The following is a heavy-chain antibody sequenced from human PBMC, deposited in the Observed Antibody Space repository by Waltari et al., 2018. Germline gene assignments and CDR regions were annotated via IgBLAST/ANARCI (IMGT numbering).Heavy chain of an antibody. D-gene: IGHD5-18*01. CDR2: ISSSSSYI. CDR1: GFTFSSYS. Sequence: EVQLVESGGGLVKPGGSLRLSCAASGFTFSSYSMNWVRQAPGKGRGWVSSISSSSSYIYYADSVKGRFTISRDNAKNSLYLQMNSLRAEDTAVYYCAREGYSYGPGYFDYWGQGTLVTVSS. J-gene: IGHJ4*02. CDR3: AREGYSYGPGYFDY. V-gene: IGHV3-21*01.